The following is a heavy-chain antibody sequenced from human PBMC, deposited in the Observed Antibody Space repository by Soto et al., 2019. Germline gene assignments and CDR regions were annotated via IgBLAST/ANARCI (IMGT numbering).Heavy chain of an antibody. J-gene: IGHJ4*02. CDR1: GFTFSSYW. CDR2: IKQDGSEK. CDR3: AREQLQVVIPDY. Sequence: EVQLVESGGGLVQPGGSLRLSCAASGFTFSSYWMNWVRQAPGKGLEWVANIKQDGSEKYYVDSVKGRFTNSRDNTKNSIYLQMNSLRAEDTAVYYCAREQLQVVIPDYWGQGTLVTVSS. V-gene: IGHV3-7*01. D-gene: IGHD6-13*01.